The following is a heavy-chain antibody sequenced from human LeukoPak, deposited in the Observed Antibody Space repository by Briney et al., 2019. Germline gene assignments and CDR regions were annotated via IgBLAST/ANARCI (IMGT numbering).Heavy chain of an antibody. J-gene: IGHJ6*02. V-gene: IGHV3-11*01. CDR2: ISRGGSTI. CDR1: GFTFSDYY. D-gene: IGHD6-6*01. Sequence: GGSLRLSCAASGFTFSDYYMSWIRQAPGKGLEWISHISRGGSTIYYADSAKGRFTISRDNAKNSLYLQMDSLRVEDTAMYYCARALSGSSSGYYYYGMDVWGQGTTVTVSS. CDR3: ARALSGSSSGYYYYGMDV.